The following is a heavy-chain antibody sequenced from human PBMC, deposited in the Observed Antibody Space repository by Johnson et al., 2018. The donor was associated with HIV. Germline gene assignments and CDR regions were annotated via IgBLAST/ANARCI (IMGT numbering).Heavy chain of an antibody. CDR1: GFTFSSYA. V-gene: IGHV3-30-3*01. Sequence: QVQLVESGGGVVQPGRSLRLSCAASGFTFSSYAMHWVRQAPGKGLEWVAVISYDGSNKYYADSVKGRFPISRDNSMNPLYLQMNSLRAEDTAVYYCARVLYRGAGPPDAFDIWGQGTMVTVSS. CDR2: ISYDGSNK. J-gene: IGHJ3*02. CDR3: ARVLYRGAGPPDAFDI. D-gene: IGHD6-19*01.